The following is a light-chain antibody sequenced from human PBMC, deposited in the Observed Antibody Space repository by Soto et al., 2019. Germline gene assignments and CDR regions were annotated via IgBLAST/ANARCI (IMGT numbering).Light chain of an antibody. CDR2: DNT. Sequence: QSVLTQPASVSGAPGQRSTISCTGTSSDIGAGNDAHWYQQVPGTAPKLLFYDNTNRPSGVPHRFSGSKYGTSASLAITGLHAEEEAEYCCQYYDSSLSRYVFGTGTKVTVL. CDR3: QYYDSSLSRYV. CDR1: SSDIGAGND. J-gene: IGLJ1*01. V-gene: IGLV1-40*01.